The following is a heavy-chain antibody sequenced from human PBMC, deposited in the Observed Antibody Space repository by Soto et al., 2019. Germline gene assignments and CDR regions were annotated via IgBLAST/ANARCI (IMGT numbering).Heavy chain of an antibody. Sequence: QVQLVQSGAELKKPWSSVKVSCKASGGTFSSFGISWVRQAPGQGLEWMGGIIPVFGRPNYAQRFRGRLTITADESTNTGHMELIDLTSEDTAVYYCAREGSGYNFWGQGTQVTVSS. CDR1: GGTFSSFG. CDR2: IIPVFGRP. CDR3: AREGSGYNF. D-gene: IGHD5-12*01. J-gene: IGHJ1*01. V-gene: IGHV1-69*01.